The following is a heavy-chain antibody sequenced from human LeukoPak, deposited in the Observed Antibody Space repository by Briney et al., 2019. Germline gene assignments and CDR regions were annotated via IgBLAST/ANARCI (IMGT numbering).Heavy chain of an antibody. Sequence: GGSLRLSCAASGLTFSTYAMSWVRQAPGKGLEWVSAITASGGSTYYADSVKGRFTISRDNSKNTLNLQMNRLRAEDTAVYYCAKHEGGSMNVWGQGTTVTVSS. CDR3: AKHEGGSMNV. J-gene: IGHJ6*02. CDR2: ITASGGST. D-gene: IGHD3-16*01. CDR1: GLTFSTYA. V-gene: IGHV3-23*01.